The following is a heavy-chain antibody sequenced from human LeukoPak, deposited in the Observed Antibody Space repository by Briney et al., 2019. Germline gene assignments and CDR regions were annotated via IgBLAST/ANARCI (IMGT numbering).Heavy chain of an antibody. D-gene: IGHD6-19*01. CDR1: GFTFSKYA. Sequence: GGSLRLSCAASGFTFSKYAMHWVRQAPGKGLEGVAVISYDGKNKYYVDSVKGRFTISRDNSKNTLDLQMDSLRVEDTAVYYCARDRLDRSGWSSICDYWGQGTLVTVSS. CDR2: ISYDGKNK. V-gene: IGHV3-30*03. J-gene: IGHJ4*02. CDR3: ARDRLDRSGWSSICDY.